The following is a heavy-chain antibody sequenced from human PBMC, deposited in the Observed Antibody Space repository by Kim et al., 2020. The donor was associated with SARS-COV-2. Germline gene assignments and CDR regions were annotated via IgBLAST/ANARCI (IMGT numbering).Heavy chain of an antibody. CDR2: IYYSGST. D-gene: IGHD2-8*02. CDR3: ARTVQHYSRYWSPGYYVMDV. V-gene: IGHV4-31*03. J-gene: IGHJ6*04. CDR1: GGSVSTGGYY. Sequence: SETLSLTCTVSGGSVSTGGYYWSWVRQHPGKCLAWIGNIYYSGSTSYNPSLKSRATISLDTSKNHFSLKLSSVTAADTAVYYCARTVQHYSRYWSPGYYVMDVGGKGNPVTVSS.